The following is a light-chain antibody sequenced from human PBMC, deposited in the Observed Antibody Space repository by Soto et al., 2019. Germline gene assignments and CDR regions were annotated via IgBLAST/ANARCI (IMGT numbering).Light chain of an antibody. CDR3: SSDAGRHLGV. V-gene: IGLV2-11*01. Sequence: QSALTQPPSVSGSPGQSVTISCTGTSCNIGSYNDVSWYQQHPGKAPKLIIYDVSNRPSGVPDRFSGSKSGNTASLTISGLENEDEDYYYCSSDAGRHLGVFGGGTKLTVL. CDR2: DVS. CDR1: SCNIGSYND. J-gene: IGLJ3*02.